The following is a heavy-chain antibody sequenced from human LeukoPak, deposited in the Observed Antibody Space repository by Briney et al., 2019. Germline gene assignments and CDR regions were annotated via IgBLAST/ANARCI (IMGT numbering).Heavy chain of an antibody. V-gene: IGHV1-69*05. D-gene: IGHD6-13*01. J-gene: IGHJ6*03. Sequence: SVKVSCKASRGTFSSYAISWVRQAPGQGLEWMGRIIPIFGTANYAQKFQGRVTITTDESTSTAYMELSSLRSEDTAVYYCAIAAAQYYYYYYMDVWGKGTTVTVSS. CDR3: AIAAAQYYYYYYMDV. CDR2: IIPIFGTA. CDR1: RGTFSSYA.